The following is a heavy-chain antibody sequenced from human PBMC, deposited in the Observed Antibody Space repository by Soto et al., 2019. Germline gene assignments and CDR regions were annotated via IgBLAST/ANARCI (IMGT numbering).Heavy chain of an antibody. D-gene: IGHD4-17*01. CDR3: ASLGGDHYYYYGMEV. CDR2: IYYSGSS. Sequence: SETLSLTCTVSGGADSSGSYYWSWFRRPPGKGLEWIGYIYYSGSSNYNPSLKSRVTISVDTSKNQFSLKVNSVTAADTAVYYCASLGGDHYYYYGMEVWGQETTGTV. V-gene: IGHV4-61*01. J-gene: IGHJ6*01. CDR1: GGADSSGSYY.